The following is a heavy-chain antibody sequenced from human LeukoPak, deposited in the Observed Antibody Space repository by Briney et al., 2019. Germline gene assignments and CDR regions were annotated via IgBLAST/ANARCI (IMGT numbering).Heavy chain of an antibody. V-gene: IGHV4-38-2*02. CDR1: GYSISSGYY. J-gene: IGHJ4*02. CDR2: IYYSGST. Sequence: PSETLSLTCTVSGYSISSGYYWSWIRQPPGKGLEWIGYIYYSGSTNYNPSLKSRVTISVDTSKNQFSLKLSSVTAADTAVYYCARTPPRWLQLDYFDYWGQGTLVTVSS. CDR3: ARTPPRWLQLDYFDY. D-gene: IGHD5-24*01.